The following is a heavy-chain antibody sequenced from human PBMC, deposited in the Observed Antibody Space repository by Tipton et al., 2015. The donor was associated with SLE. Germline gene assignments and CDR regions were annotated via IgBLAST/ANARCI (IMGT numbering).Heavy chain of an antibody. Sequence: LRLSCTVSGASISSYYWSWIRQPPGKGLEWIGYIYYSGSTIHNPSLKSRVTMSVDTSKNQFSLKLSSVTAADTAVYYCARGKGRNWGWGWFDPWGQGILVTVSS. D-gene: IGHD7-27*01. V-gene: IGHV4-59*12. CDR3: ARGKGRNWGWGWFDP. J-gene: IGHJ5*02. CDR1: GASISSYY. CDR2: IYYSGST.